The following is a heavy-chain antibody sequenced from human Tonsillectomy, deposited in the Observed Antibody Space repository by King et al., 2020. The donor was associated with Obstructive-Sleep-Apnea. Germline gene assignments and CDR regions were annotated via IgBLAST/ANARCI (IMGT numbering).Heavy chain of an antibody. CDR3: ARLKKGDGYNYDY. CDR2: IDPSDSYT. J-gene: IGHJ4*02. CDR1: GYSFPTYW. D-gene: IGHD5-24*01. V-gene: IGHV5-10-1*03. Sequence: VQLVESGAEVKKPGESLRISCKGSGYSFPTYWISWVRQMPGKGLECMGKIDPSDSYTNYSPSFQGHVTFSADKSISTAYLQWSSLKASDTAMYYCARLKKGDGYNYDYWGQGPLVTVSS.